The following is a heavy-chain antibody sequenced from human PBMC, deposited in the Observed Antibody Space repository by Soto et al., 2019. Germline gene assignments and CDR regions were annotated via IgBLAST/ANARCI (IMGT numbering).Heavy chain of an antibody. CDR2: IIPFFGTA. CDR3: AREYCGGGSGYPRGNWFGH. J-gene: IGHJ5*02. CDR1: GGTFSTYA. D-gene: IGHD2-15*01. V-gene: IGHV1-69*12. Sequence: QVQLVQSGAEVKKPGSSVKVSCKASGGTFSTYAINWVRQAPGQGLEWMGGIIPFFGTANYAQKFQGRVTIAGDQSTRGGYVELISLRSEDTAVDDCAREYCGGGSGYPRGNWFGHWGQGTLVTVSS.